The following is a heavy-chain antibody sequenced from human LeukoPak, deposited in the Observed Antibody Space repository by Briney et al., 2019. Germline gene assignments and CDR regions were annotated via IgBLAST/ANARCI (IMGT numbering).Heavy chain of an antibody. D-gene: IGHD6-13*01. CDR3: ARDFDSSSLFDP. CDR2: ISGYNGNT. V-gene: IGHV1-18*01. Sequence: ASVKVSCKASGYTFSSYGISWVQQAPGQGLEWMGWISGYNGNTKYAQRFQGRVTMTRDTYTNTAYMELRSLRSDDTAVYYCARDFDSSSLFDPWGQGTLVTVSS. CDR1: GYTFSSYG. J-gene: IGHJ5*02.